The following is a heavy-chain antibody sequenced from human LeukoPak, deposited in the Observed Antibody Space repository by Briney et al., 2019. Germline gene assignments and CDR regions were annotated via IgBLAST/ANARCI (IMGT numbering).Heavy chain of an antibody. CDR2: IYYSGST. V-gene: IGHV4-59*01. CDR3: ARWYCSSNTCCHMDV. Sequence: NPSETLSLTCTVSGGSINSYYWSWIRQPPGEGLEWIGYIYYSGSTNYNPSLKSRVTMSVDTSKNQLSLKLSSVTAADTAVYYCARWYCSSNTCCHMDVWGKGATVTVSS. D-gene: IGHD2-2*01. J-gene: IGHJ6*03. CDR1: GGSINSYY.